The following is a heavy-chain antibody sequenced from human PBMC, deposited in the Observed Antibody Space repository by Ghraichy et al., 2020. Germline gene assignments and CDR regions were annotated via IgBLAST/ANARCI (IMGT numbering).Heavy chain of an antibody. J-gene: IGHJ6*02. CDR1: GDIFRSYA. CDR2: IRPNNGNT. V-gene: IGHV1-18*01. Sequence: ASVKVSCKASGDIFRSYAITWVRLARRQRLEWMGWIRPNNGNTKFAEEFQGRLTMTTDRSTSTVYMELRGLRSDDTAVYYCAGAVPDSDFWSAVDRPSPYYFMDLWGQGTTVTVSS. CDR3: AGAVPDSDFWSAVDRPSPYYFMDL. D-gene: IGHD3-3*01.